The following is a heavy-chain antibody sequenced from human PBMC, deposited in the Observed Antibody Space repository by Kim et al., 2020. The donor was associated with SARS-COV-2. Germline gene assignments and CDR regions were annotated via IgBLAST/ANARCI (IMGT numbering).Heavy chain of an antibody. D-gene: IGHD3-16*01. CDR1: GGSISSGGYY. CDR3: ARGRVPQLMIGGGSWFDP. CDR2: IYYSGST. Sequence: SETLSLTCTVSGGSISSGGYYWSWIRQHPGKGLEWIGYIYYSGSTYYNPSLKSRVTISVDTSKNQFSLKLSSVTAADTAVYYCARGRVPQLMIGGGSWFDPWGQGTLVTVSS. V-gene: IGHV4-31*03. J-gene: IGHJ5*02.